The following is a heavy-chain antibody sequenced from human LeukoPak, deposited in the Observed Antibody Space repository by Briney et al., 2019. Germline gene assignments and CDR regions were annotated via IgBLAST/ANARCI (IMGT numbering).Heavy chain of an antibody. V-gene: IGHV1-18*01. CDR2: ISAYNGNT. CDR1: GGTFSSYA. CDR3: AREGIQLWLDLSY. J-gene: IGHJ4*02. D-gene: IGHD5-18*01. Sequence: ASVKVSCKASGGTFSSYAISWVRQAPGQGLEWMGWISAYNGNTHYAQKLQGRVTMTTDTSTSTAYMELRSLRSDDTAVYYCAREGIQLWLDLSYWGQGTLVTVSS.